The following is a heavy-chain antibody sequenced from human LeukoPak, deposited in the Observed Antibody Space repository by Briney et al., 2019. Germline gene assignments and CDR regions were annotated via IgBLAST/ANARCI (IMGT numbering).Heavy chain of an antibody. CDR2: VSYSGGT. CDR3: ARLSTYYDFWGRPDY. CDR1: GASVSSHY. Sequence: SGTLSLTCTASGASVSSHYWSWIRQAPGKGLEWIAYVSYSGGTNYNPSLKRRVTMWLGTSKDQFSMRLNSVTAADTSVYYCARLSTYYDFWGRPDYWGRGTLATVSS. J-gene: IGHJ4*02. V-gene: IGHV4-59*02. D-gene: IGHD3-3*01.